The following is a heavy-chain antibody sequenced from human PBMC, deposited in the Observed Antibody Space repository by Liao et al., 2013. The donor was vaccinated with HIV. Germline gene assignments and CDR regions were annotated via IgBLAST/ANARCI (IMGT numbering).Heavy chain of an antibody. CDR2: ISHSGKT. D-gene: IGHD3/OR15-3a*01. V-gene: IGHV4-34*01. Sequence: QVQLQQWGAGLLKPSETLSLTCAVSDDSLKNYYWTWIRQTPGNGLEWIGEISHSGKTLYNPSLRSRVTMTVDTSQNQFSLRLTSVTAADTSIYYCARGPSVYFDFWNGYRAHFEYWGQGTLVTVSS. J-gene: IGHJ4*02. CDR3: ARGPSVYFDFWNGYRAHFEY. CDR1: DDSLKNYY.